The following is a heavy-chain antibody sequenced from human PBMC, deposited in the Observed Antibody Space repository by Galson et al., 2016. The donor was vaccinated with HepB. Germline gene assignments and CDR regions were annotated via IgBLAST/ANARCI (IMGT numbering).Heavy chain of an antibody. CDR1: GVSVSSSYYF. D-gene: IGHD6-19*01. V-gene: IGHV4-39*01. CDR3: ARSSASRNGYLDS. Sequence: SETLSLTCTVSGVSVSSSYYFWGWVRQPPGKGLEWIGLIHSSGTSHYDPSLNSRLTMSVETAKNQFSLRLSSVTAADTAVYYCARSSASRNGYLDSWGQGTLVTVSS. J-gene: IGHJ4*02. CDR2: IHSSGTS.